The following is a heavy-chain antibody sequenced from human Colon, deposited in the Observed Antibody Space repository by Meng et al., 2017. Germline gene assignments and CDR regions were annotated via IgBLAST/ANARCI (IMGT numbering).Heavy chain of an antibody. CDR3: TRDPDQVRGI. D-gene: IGHD3-10*01. CDR1: GFTVSSDW. Sequence: VQLGESGGFLVQAGGSLRLSGAASGFTVSSDWIHWVRQAPGEGLVWLLRSNTDGNSPDFADSVKGRFTISRDNAKYTLDLQMNSLSAEDTAVYYCTRDPDQVRGIWGQGTLVTVSS. J-gene: IGHJ4*02. CDR2: SNTDGNSP. V-gene: IGHV3-74*01.